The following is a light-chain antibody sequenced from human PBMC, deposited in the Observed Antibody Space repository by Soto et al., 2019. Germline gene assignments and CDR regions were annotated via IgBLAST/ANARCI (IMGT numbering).Light chain of an antibody. CDR3: SSYTTGNTRQIV. CDR2: DVS. J-gene: IGLJ1*01. CDR1: SSDVGGYNY. V-gene: IGLV2-14*01. Sequence: QSALTQPASVSGSPGQSITISCTGTSSDVGGYNYVSWYQQHPGKAPKFMIYDVSNRPSGVSNRFSGSKSGNTASLTISGLRAEDEAEYYCSSYTTGNTRQIVFGTGTKVTVL.